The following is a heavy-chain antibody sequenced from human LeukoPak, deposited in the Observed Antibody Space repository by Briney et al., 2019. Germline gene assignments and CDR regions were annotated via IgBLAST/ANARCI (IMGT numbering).Heavy chain of an antibody. Sequence: GGSLRLSCAASGFTFSSYAMSWVCQAPGKGLEWVSAISGSGYSTYYADSAKGRFTIPRDNSKNTLYLQMNSLRAEDTAVYYCAKEAGYSGYDYPDYWGQGTLVTVSS. V-gene: IGHV3-23*01. CDR2: ISGSGYST. J-gene: IGHJ4*02. D-gene: IGHD5-12*01. CDR1: GFTFSSYA. CDR3: AKEAGYSGYDYPDY.